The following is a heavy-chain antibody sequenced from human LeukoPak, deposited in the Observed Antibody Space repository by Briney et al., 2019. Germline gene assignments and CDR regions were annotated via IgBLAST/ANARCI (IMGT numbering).Heavy chain of an antibody. CDR3: AKRQDLYDSSGYYDQMDY. D-gene: IGHD3-22*01. J-gene: IGHJ4*02. CDR1: GFTFSSYA. Sequence: GGSLRLSCAASGFTFSSYAMSWVRQAPGKGLEWVSAISGSGGSTYYAGSVKGRFTISRDNSKNTLYLQMNSLRAEDTAVYYCAKRQDLYDSSGYYDQMDYWGQGTLVTVSS. CDR2: ISGSGGST. V-gene: IGHV3-23*01.